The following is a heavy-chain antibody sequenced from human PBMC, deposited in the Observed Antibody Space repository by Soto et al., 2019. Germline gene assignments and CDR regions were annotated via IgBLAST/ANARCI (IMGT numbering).Heavy chain of an antibody. Sequence: SGGSLRLSCSFTFSMYSMSWVRQAPGKGLEWVASISSGGSYIKYADSVKGRFTISRDNAKNSVSLQMNSLRVDDTAVYFCTRDQGGRYDSWFYPWGKGTLVTVSS. V-gene: IGHV3-21*01. CDR2: ISSGGSYI. CDR3: TRDQGGRYDSWFYP. CDR1: FTFSMYS. D-gene: IGHD1-26*01. J-gene: IGHJ5*02.